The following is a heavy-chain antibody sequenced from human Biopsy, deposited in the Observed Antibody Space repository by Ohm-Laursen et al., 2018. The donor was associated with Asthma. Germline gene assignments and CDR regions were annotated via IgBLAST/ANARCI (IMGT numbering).Heavy chain of an antibody. CDR3: ASQSSGPDFWSGYYYFDY. V-gene: IGHV3-30*03. CDR1: GLTFSSYG. J-gene: IGHJ4*02. CDR2: ISYDGSNK. D-gene: IGHD3-3*01. Sequence: SLRLSCSASGLTFSSYGMHWVRKVPGKGLEWVAVISYDGSNKYYADSVKGRFTITRNNSKNTLYLQMKSLRAEDTAVYYWASQSSGPDFWSGYYYFDYWGQGTLVTVSS.